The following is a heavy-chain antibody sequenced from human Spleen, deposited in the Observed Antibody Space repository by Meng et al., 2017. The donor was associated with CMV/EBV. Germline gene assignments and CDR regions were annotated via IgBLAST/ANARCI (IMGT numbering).Heavy chain of an antibody. CDR1: GFTFSSYS. J-gene: IGHJ6*02. V-gene: IGHV4-39*07. D-gene: IGHD3-10*01. Sequence: ESLKISCAASGFTFSSYSMNWVRQSPGKGLEWIGSIYYSGSTYYNPSLKSRVTISVDTSKNQFSLKLSSVTAADTAVYYCARDHPNRGPSYGMDVWGQGTTVTVSS. CDR2: IYYSGST. CDR3: ARDHPNRGPSYGMDV.